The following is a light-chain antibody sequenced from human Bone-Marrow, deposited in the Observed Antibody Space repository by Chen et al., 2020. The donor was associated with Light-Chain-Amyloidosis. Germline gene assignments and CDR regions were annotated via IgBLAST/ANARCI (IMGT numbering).Light chain of an antibody. V-gene: IGLV2-14*01. J-gene: IGLJ1*01. CDR3: SSYTITNTLV. Sequence: QSALTQPASVSGSPGQSITISCTGTSSDVGGDNHFSWYQSHPDKAPKLMLYEVTNRPSWVPGRFSCSKSDNTASLTISGLQTEDEADYFGSSYTITNTLVFGSGTRVTVL. CDR2: EVT. CDR1: SSDVGGDNH.